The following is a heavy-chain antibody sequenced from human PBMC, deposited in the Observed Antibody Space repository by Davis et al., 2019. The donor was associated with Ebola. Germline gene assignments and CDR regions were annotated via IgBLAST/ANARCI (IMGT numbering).Heavy chain of an antibody. CDR2: ISYDGSNK. CDR3: ATEGSHYGAMTSYFDY. CDR1: GFTFSSYG. D-gene: IGHD4-17*01. V-gene: IGHV3-30*03. Sequence: GESLKISCAASGFTFSSYGMHWVRQAPGKGLEWVAVISYDGSNKYYADSVKGRFTISRDNSKNTLYLQMNSLRAEDTAVYYCATEGSHYGAMTSYFDYWGQGTLVTVSS. J-gene: IGHJ4*02.